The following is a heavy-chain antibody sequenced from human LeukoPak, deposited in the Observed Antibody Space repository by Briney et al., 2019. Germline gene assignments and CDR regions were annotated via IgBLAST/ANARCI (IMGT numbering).Heavy chain of an antibody. Sequence: SETLSLTCTVSGDSISPHYWSWVRQSPGRGLEWIGYIYYSGRTEYSPSLRSRVTISVDTSKIHFSLKLTSLTVADTAVYYCARGPTSSGFEYWGQGTLVTVSS. D-gene: IGHD3-10*01. J-gene: IGHJ4*02. V-gene: IGHV4-59*11. CDR2: IYYSGRT. CDR1: GDSISPHY. CDR3: ARGPTSSGFEY.